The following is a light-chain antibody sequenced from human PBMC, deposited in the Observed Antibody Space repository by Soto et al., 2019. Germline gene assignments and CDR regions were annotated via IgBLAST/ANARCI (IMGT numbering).Light chain of an antibody. Sequence: DIKMTQSPSSLSASVGDRVTITCRASQSIATYLNWYQQNSGNAPNLLIYVASTLQSGVPSRFSGSGSGTDFTLTISSLQPEDFATYYCQQTYRTPRTFGQGTKVEIK. V-gene: IGKV1-39*01. J-gene: IGKJ1*01. CDR3: QQTYRTPRT. CDR1: QSIATY. CDR2: VAS.